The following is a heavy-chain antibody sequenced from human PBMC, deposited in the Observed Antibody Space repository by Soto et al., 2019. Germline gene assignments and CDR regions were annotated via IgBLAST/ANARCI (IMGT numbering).Heavy chain of an antibody. V-gene: IGHV1-69*12. CDR1: GGTFSSYA. CDR3: ATTPPVGGYYYYGMDV. Sequence: QFQLVQSGAEVKKPGSSVKVSCKASGGTFSSYAISWVRQAPGQGLEWMGGIIPIFGTANYAQKFQGRVTITADESTSTAYMELSSLRSEDTAVYYCATTPPVGGYYYYGMDVWGQGTTVTVSS. CDR2: IIPIFGTA. D-gene: IGHD1-26*01. J-gene: IGHJ6*02.